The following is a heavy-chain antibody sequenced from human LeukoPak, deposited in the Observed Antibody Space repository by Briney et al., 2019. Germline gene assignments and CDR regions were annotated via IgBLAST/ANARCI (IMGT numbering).Heavy chain of an antibody. Sequence: SETLSLTCAVYGGSLSRYYWSWIRQSPGKGLEWIAEIDHRGDTNYNPSVKSRVTISVDTSKNQFSLKVRSLSAADTAVYYCARGATISETGYFDCWGQGTLVTVSS. CDR3: ARGATISETGYFDC. CDR2: IDHRGDT. D-gene: IGHD1-1*01. CDR1: GGSLSRYY. J-gene: IGHJ4*03. V-gene: IGHV4-34*01.